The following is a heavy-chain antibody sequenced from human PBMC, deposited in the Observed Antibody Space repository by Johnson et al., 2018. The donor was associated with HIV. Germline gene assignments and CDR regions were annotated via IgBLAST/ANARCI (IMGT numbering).Heavy chain of an antibody. V-gene: IGHV3-7*04. Sequence: VQLVESGGGLVQPGGSLRLSCAASGFTFSSYWMSWVRQAPGKGLEWVANIKQDGSEKYYVDSVKGRFTISRDNSKNTLYLQMNSLRAEDTAVYYCARDRGYSGSYFGAFDIWGQGTMVTVSS. CDR2: IKQDGSEK. CDR1: GFTFSSYW. D-gene: IGHD1-26*01. J-gene: IGHJ3*02. CDR3: ARDRGYSGSYFGAFDI.